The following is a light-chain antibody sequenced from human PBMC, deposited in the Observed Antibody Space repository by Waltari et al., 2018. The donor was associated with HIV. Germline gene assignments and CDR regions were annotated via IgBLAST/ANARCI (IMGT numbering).Light chain of an antibody. CDR2: GDS. V-gene: IGLV1-40*01. CDR3: HAYVSRLSGYV. J-gene: IGLJ2*01. Sequence: QSVLTQPPPVSGAPGQRATISCTGSSPNTGAGSAIHWYQQLPGTAPKLLIYGDSNRPSGVAVPVSGNKSGASASQAITGGQVEDKTECYCHAYVSRLSGYVCGGGTKLTAL. CDR1: SPNTGAGSA.